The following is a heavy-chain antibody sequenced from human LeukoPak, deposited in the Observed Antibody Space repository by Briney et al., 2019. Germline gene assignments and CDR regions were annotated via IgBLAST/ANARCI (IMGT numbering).Heavy chain of an antibody. V-gene: IGHV3-30-3*01. J-gene: IGHJ4*02. CDR3: ARERINYFDY. Sequence: GRSLRLSCAASGFTFSNYAMHWVRQAPGKGLEWVAVISYDGSNKYYADSVKGRFTISRDNSKNTLYLQMNSLRAEDTAVYYCARERINYFDYWGQGTLVTVSS. CDR2: ISYDGSNK. CDR1: GFTFSNYA. D-gene: IGHD3-16*01.